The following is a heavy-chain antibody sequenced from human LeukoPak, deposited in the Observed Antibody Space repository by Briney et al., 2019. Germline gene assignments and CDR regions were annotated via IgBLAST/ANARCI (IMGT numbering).Heavy chain of an antibody. D-gene: IGHD1-14*01. CDR3: ARSNQADDY. J-gene: IGHJ4*02. Sequence: GGSLRLSSAASGFTFSSYWMHWVRQVPGKGLVWVARINPGGSSITYADSVKGRFTISRDNDKNTLYLQMDSLRAEDTGVYYCARSNQADDYWGQGTQVTVSS. CDR2: INPGGSSI. V-gene: IGHV3-74*01. CDR1: GFTFSSYW.